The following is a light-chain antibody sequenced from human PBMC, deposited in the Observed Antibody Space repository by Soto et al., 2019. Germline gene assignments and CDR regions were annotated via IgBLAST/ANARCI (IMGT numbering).Light chain of an antibody. CDR2: EVS. V-gene: IGLV2-14*01. J-gene: IGLJ2*01. Sequence: QSALTQPASVSGSPGQSITISCTGTSSDIDHYNYVSWFQQYPGKAPKVIIYEVSNRPSGVSNRFSGSKSGNTASLIISGLQAEDEADYYCSSYTTGNTKFGGGTKLTVL. CDR1: SSDIDHYNY. CDR3: SSYTTGNTK.